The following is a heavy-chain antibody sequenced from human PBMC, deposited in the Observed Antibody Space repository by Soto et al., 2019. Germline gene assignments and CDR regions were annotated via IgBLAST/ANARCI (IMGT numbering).Heavy chain of an antibody. D-gene: IGHD1-20*01. CDR1: GFTFSSYA. Sequence: PGGSLRLSCAASGFTFSSYAMHWVRQAPGKGLEWVAVISYDGSNKYYADSVKGRFTISRDNSKNTLYLQMNSLRAEDTAVYYCARGLITGTRYYYYYYGMDVWGQGTTVTVSS. CDR2: ISYDGSNK. V-gene: IGHV3-30-3*01. J-gene: IGHJ6*02. CDR3: ARGLITGTRYYYYYYGMDV.